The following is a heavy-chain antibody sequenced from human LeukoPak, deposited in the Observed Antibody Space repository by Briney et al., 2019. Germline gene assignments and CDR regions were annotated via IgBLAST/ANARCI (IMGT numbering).Heavy chain of an antibody. CDR3: ARQRRYSSSKYYYYMDV. CDR1: GGSFSGYY. V-gene: IGHV4-34*01. Sequence: PSETLSLTCAVYGGSFSGYYWSWIRQPPGKGLEWIGEINHSGSTNYNPSLKRRVTISVDTSKNQFSLKLSSVTAADTAVYYCARQRRYSSSKYYYYMDVWGKGTTVTISS. D-gene: IGHD6-13*01. CDR2: INHSGST. J-gene: IGHJ6*03.